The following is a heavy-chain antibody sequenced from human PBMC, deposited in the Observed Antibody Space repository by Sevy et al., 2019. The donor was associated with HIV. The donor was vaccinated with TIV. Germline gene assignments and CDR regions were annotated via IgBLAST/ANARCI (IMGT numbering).Heavy chain of an antibody. CDR1: GFTFSSYS. J-gene: IGHJ5*02. CDR3: ARVFYRNWFDP. Sequence: GESLKISGAASGFTFSSYSMNWVRQAPGKGLEWVSYISSSSSTIYYADSVKGRFTISRDNAKNSLYLQMNSLRAEDTAVYYCARVFYRNWFDPWGQGTLVTVSS. D-gene: IGHD1-26*01. CDR2: ISSSSSTI. V-gene: IGHV3-48*01.